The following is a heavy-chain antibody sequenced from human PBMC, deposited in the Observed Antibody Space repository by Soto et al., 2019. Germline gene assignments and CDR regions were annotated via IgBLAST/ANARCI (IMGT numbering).Heavy chain of an antibody. D-gene: IGHD3-10*01. J-gene: IGHJ3*02. CDR3: AREEAGAFDI. Sequence: QVQLQESGPGLVKPSQTLSLTCTVSGVSMSSGGYYWTWIRQHPGKGLEWIGNTYYSGSTYYNPSLKSRLTISVDTYKNQFSLRLSSVTAADTAVYYCAREEAGAFDIWGQGTMVTVSS. V-gene: IGHV4-31*03. CDR1: GVSMSSGGYY. CDR2: TYYSGST.